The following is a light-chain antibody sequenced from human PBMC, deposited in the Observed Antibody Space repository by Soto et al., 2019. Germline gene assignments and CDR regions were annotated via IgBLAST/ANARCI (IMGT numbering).Light chain of an antibody. V-gene: IGLV2-14*01. J-gene: IGLJ3*02. CDR3: SSYTGSSTLL. CDR2: DVS. Sequence: QSALTQPASVSGSPGQSITISRTGTSGDVGGYDYVSWYQQYPGEVPKLILYDVSERLSGVSNRFSGSKSVNTASLTISGLQAEDEADYYCSSYTGSSTLLFGGGTKLTVL. CDR1: SGDVGGYDY.